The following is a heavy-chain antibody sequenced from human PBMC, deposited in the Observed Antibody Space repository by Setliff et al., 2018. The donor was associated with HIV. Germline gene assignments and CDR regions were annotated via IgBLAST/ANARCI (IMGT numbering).Heavy chain of an antibody. CDR1: GGSFTDYY. J-gene: IGHJ4*02. Sequence: PSETLSLTCAVFGGSFTDYYWIWIRQPPGKGLEWIGEINHSGSTHYNPSLKSRFIISVDTSKNQFSLKLSSVTAADTAVYYCARQGQLGSEWGQGTLVTVSS. D-gene: IGHD1-1*01. CDR3: ARQGQLGSE. V-gene: IGHV4-34*01. CDR2: INHSGST.